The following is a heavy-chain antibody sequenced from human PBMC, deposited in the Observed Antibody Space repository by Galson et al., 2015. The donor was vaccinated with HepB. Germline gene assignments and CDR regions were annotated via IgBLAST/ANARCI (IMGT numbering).Heavy chain of an antibody. CDR2: LSGSGGST. CDR3: AKAVVPAAMWGNYYYYYGMDV. Sequence: SLRLSCAASGFTFSSYAMSWVRQAPGKGLEWVSALSGSGGSTYYADSVKGRFTISRDNSKNTLYLQMNSLRAEDTAVYYCAKAVVPAAMWGNYYYYYGMDVWGQGTTVTVSS. D-gene: IGHD2-2*01. V-gene: IGHV3-23*01. J-gene: IGHJ6*02. CDR1: GFTFSSYA.